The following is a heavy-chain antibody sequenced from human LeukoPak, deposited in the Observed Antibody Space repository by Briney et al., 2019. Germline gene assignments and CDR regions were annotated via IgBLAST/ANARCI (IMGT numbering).Heavy chain of an antibody. Sequence: GESLKISSKVSGYPFKSHWIAWVRQLPGKGLEYVGIIYPGDSDTRYSPSFQGQVTISADKSISTAYLQWSSLKASDTAMYFCAFGASNWDQFDFWGQGTLVTVSS. J-gene: IGHJ5*01. CDR1: GYPFKSHW. D-gene: IGHD7-27*01. CDR2: IYPGDSDT. CDR3: AFGASNWDQFDF. V-gene: IGHV5-51*06.